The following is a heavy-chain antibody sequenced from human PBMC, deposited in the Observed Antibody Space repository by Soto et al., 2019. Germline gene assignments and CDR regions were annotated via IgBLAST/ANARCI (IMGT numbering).Heavy chain of an antibody. D-gene: IGHD4-4*01. CDR1: GFTFSTYT. V-gene: IGHV3-23*01. CDR2: VGGSGDGT. Sequence: GGSLRLSCAASGFTFSTYTMTWVRQAPGKGLEWVSSVGGSGDGTYYADSVKGRFTISRDNSKNTLYLQMNSLRAEDTAVYYCAKDYSNSFDYWGQGTPVTVSS. CDR3: AKDYSNSFDY. J-gene: IGHJ4*02.